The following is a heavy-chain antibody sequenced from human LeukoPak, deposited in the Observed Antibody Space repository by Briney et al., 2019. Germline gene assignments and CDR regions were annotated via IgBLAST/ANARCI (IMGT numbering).Heavy chain of an antibody. J-gene: IGHJ6*02. CDR2: IYYSGST. Sequence: PSETLSLTCTVSGGAISSGGYYWSWIRQHPGNGLMWLVNIYYSGSTYYNPSLKSRVTISVDTSKNQFSLKLSSVTTADTAVYYCARDRATTRSYYYYYGMDVWGQGTTVTVSS. V-gene: IGHV4-31*03. D-gene: IGHD1-26*01. CDR3: ARDRATTRSYYYYYGMDV. CDR1: GGAISSGGYY.